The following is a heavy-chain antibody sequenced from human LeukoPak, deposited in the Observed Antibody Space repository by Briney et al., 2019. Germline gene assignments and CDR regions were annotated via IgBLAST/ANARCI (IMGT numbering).Heavy chain of an antibody. CDR1: GFTVSSNY. J-gene: IGHJ5*02. Sequence: HPGGSLRLSCAASGFTVSSNYMSWVRQAPGKGLEWVSVIHSGGSIYYGDSVKGRFTISRDNPKNTLYLQMNSLRAEDTAVYYCARGESDNWYDPWGQGTLVTVSS. CDR3: ARGESDNWYDP. V-gene: IGHV3-66*01. CDR2: IHSGGSI.